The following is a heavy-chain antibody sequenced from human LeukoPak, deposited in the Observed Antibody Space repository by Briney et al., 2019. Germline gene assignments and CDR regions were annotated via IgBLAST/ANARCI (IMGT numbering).Heavy chain of an antibody. CDR1: GFTFSSYE. V-gene: IGHV3-48*03. CDR2: ISSSGSTI. Sequence: GGSLRLSCAASGFTFSSYEMNWVRQAPGKGLEWVSYISSSGSTIYYADFAKGRFTISRGDGEKSLYLQMNPLRAEDTAVYYCATQAWRTHGAGGYHDDCWGHGTLVTVSS. D-gene: IGHD2-8*01. CDR3: ATQAWRTHGAGGYHDDC. J-gene: IGHJ4*01.